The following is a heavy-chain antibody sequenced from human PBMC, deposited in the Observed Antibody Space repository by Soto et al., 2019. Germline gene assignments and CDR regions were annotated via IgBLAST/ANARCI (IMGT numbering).Heavy chain of an antibody. CDR1: GFTFSSYA. CDR2: ISYDGSNK. V-gene: IGHV3-30-3*01. Sequence: QVQLVESGGGVVQPGRSLRLSCAASGFTFSSYAMHWVRQAPGKGLERVAVISYDGSNKYYAESVKGRFTISRDNSKNTLYIQMNSLRAEDTAVYYSARDPDYYGSGSYPDFCGQGTLVTVSS. CDR3: ARDPDYYGSGSYPDF. J-gene: IGHJ4*02. D-gene: IGHD3-10*01.